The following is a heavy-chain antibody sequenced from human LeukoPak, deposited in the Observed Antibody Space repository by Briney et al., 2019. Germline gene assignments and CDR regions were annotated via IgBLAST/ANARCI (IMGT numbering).Heavy chain of an antibody. V-gene: IGHV3-23*01. J-gene: IGHJ6*02. D-gene: IGHD3-22*01. CDR2: ISGSGGGT. CDR1: GFTFSSYA. CDR3: AKSYYYDSSGYYRDYYYFYGMDV. Sequence: GGSLRLSCAASGFTFSSYAMSWVRRAPGKGLEGVSAISGSGGGTYYADSVKGRFTISRDNSKNTLYLQMNSLRAEDTAVYYRAKSYYYDSSGYYRDYYYFYGMDVWGQGTTVTVSS.